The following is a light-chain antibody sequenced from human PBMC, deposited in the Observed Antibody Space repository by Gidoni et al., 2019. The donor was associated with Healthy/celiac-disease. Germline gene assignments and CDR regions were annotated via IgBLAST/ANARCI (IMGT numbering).Light chain of an antibody. J-gene: IGLJ2*01. CDR1: SSNLGAGHD. CDR3: QSYDSSLSGVV. CDR2: GNS. Sequence: QSVLTQPPSVSGAPGQRVTISRTGSSSNLGAGHDVHWYQQLPGTAPKLLIHGNSNRPSGVPDRFSGSKSGTSASLAITGLQAEDEADYYCQSYDSSLSGVVFGGGTKLTVL. V-gene: IGLV1-40*01.